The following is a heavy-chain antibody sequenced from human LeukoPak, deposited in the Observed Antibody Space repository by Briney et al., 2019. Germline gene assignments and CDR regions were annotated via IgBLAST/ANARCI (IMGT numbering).Heavy chain of an antibody. D-gene: IGHD6-19*01. CDR2: ISITEGT. CDR1: GGSVNTYY. CDR3: ARLRRDINDWYADDC. Sequence: PSETLSLTCSVSGGSVNTYYWSWIRQSAGKGLEWIGRISITEGTNYNPSLRSRVSMSVDASKNQVSLKLGSVTAADTAVYYCARLRRDINDWYADDCWGQGTLVTVSS. J-gene: IGHJ4*02. V-gene: IGHV4-4*07.